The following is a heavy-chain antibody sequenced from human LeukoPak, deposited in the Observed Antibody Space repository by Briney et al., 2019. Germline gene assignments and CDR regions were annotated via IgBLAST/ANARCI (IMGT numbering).Heavy chain of an antibody. J-gene: IGHJ4*02. Sequence: GGSLRLSCAASGFTFSNNAMSWVRQAPGKGLEWVSATSTSGGSAYYADSVKGRFTISRDNSKNTLYLQMNSLRAEDTAVYYCAKDGGYDYVWGSYRPPYFDYWGQGTLVTVSS. V-gene: IGHV3-23*01. D-gene: IGHD3-16*02. CDR3: AKDGGYDYVWGSYRPPYFDY. CDR2: TSTSGGSA. CDR1: GFTFSNNA.